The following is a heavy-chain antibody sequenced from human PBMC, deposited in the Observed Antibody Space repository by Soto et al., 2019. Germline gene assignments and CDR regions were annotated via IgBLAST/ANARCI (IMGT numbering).Heavy chain of an antibody. D-gene: IGHD6-25*01. Sequence: QVQLVQSGAEVKQPGASVKVSCSVSGYTFTIYDINWVRQTTGQGLEWMGWMSPSNGNTGYAQKSQGRLIMTRDTSINTAYMELSGLRSEDTAIYFCARGITAGVDYWGQGALVTVSS. CDR2: MSPSNGNT. CDR1: GYTFTIYD. CDR3: ARGITAGVDY. J-gene: IGHJ4*02. V-gene: IGHV1-8*01.